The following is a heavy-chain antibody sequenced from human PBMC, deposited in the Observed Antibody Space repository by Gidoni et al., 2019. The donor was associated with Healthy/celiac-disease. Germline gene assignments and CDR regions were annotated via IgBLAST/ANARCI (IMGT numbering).Heavy chain of an antibody. V-gene: IGHV1-69*01. CDR1: EGTFSSYA. J-gene: IGHJ5*02. CDR2: IIPIFGTA. D-gene: IGHD1-26*01. Sequence: VQLVHSGAEGKKPGPWLKVSCKDSEGTFSSYAITWVRQATGQGLEWMGGIIPIFGTANYAQKFQGRVTITADESTSTAYMELSSLRSEDTAVYYCARDPGVGWFDPWGQGTLVTVSS. CDR3: ARDPGVGWFDP.